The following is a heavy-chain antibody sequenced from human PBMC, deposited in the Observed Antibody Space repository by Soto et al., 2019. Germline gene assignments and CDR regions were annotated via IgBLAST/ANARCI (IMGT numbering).Heavy chain of an antibody. J-gene: IGHJ3*02. CDR3: ARKVVPDLDAFDI. CDR2: IYHSGST. Sequence: PSETLSLTCAVSGGSISSSNWWSWVRQPPGKGLEWIGEIYHSGSTNYNPSLKSRVTISVDKSKNQFSLKLSSVTAADTAVYYCARKVVPDLDAFDIWGQGTMVTVSS. CDR1: GGSISSSNW. V-gene: IGHV4-4*02. D-gene: IGHD3-22*01.